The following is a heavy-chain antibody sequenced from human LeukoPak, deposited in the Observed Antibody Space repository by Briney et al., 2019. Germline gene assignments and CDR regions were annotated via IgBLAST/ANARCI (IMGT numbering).Heavy chain of an antibody. Sequence: PGRSLRLSCAASGFTFDDYAMHWVRQAPGKGLEWVSGISWNSGSIGYADSVKGRFTISRDNAKNSLYLQMNSLRAEDTAVYYCARSGTTAAFDIWGQGTMVTVSS. CDR3: ARSGTTAAFDI. D-gene: IGHD1-7*01. V-gene: IGHV3-9*01. CDR2: ISWNSGSI. J-gene: IGHJ3*02. CDR1: GFTFDDYA.